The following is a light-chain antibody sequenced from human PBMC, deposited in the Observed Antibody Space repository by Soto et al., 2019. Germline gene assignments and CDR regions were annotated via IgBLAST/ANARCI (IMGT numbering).Light chain of an antibody. CDR3: QAWDTSAVI. J-gene: IGLJ2*01. Sequence: SYELTQSPSVSVSPGQTASITCSGDKLGDKYASWYQVKPGQSPVLVIYQDNKRPSGIPERFSGSNSGTTATLTISGTQAMDEADYYCQAWDTSAVIFGGGTKLTVL. V-gene: IGLV3-1*01. CDR2: QDN. CDR1: KLGDKY.